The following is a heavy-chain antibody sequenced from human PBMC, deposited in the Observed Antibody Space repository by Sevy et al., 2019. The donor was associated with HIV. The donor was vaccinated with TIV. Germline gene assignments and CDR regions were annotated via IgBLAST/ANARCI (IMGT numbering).Heavy chain of an antibody. J-gene: IGHJ5*02. Sequence: GGSLRLSCAASGFTFSSYGMHWVRQAPGKGLEWVAVIWYDGSNKYYADSVKGRFTISRDNSKNTLYLQMNSLRAEDTAVYYCAKASDGSGSYWGWFDPWGQGTPVTVSS. V-gene: IGHV3-33*06. CDR2: IWYDGSNK. CDR1: GFTFSSYG. CDR3: AKASDGSGSYWGWFDP. D-gene: IGHD3-10*01.